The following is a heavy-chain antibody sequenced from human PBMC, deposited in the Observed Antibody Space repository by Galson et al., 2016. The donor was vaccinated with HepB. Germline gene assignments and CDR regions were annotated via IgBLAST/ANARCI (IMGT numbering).Heavy chain of an antibody. CDR3: ARTPLRERFLNYYFDY. D-gene: IGHD3-10*01. V-gene: IGHV4-59*01. J-gene: IGHJ4*02. Sequence: SETLSLTCTVSGGSMSYYYWNWIRQSPGKGXEYIGYIFNSGSTNYNPSLSSRVTISVDTSKQQFSLKMSSVTAADTAVYYCARTPLRERFLNYYFDYWGQGLLVTVSS. CDR1: GGSMSYYY. CDR2: IFNSGST.